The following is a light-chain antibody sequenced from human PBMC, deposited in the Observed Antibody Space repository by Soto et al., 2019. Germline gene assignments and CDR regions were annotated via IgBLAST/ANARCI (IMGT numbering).Light chain of an antibody. CDR3: TSYTATTPHDV. CDR2: DVA. CDR1: SSDIKSENY. Sequence: QSAPTQPASVSGYPGQSITISCSGTSSDIKSENYVSWYRQHPGEGPQLIIYDVAKRPPGVSNRFSGSKSGNTASLIISGLQAEDEADYYCTSYTATTPHDVFGSGTKLTVL. J-gene: IGLJ1*01. V-gene: IGLV2-14*03.